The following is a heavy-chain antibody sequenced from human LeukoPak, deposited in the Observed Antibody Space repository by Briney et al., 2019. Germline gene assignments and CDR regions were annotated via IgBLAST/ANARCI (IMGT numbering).Heavy chain of an antibody. J-gene: IGHJ4*02. Sequence: GASVKVSCKASGYTFTSYDINWVRQATGQGLEWMGWMNPNSGNTGYAQKFQDRVTMTRNTSIGTAYMELSSLGSEVTAMYYCARGFRSDSSGRKFDCWGQGTLVTVSS. CDR2: MNPNSGNT. D-gene: IGHD3-22*01. CDR1: GYTFTSYD. CDR3: ARGFRSDSSGRKFDC. V-gene: IGHV1-8*01.